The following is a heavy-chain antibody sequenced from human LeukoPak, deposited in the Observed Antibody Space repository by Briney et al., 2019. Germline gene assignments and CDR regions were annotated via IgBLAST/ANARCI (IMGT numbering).Heavy chain of an antibody. V-gene: IGHV3-23*01. J-gene: IGHJ5*02. CDR2: ITSSGEST. CDR1: EFSFSIYA. Sequence: GGSLRLSCAASEFSFSIYAMSWVRQAPGKGLEWFSSITSSGESTYYTGSVKGRFTISRDNSKNKLYLQMNSLRAEDTAVYYCARDRPNYYGSNGHYYQRNGDHWGQGTLVTVSS. D-gene: IGHD3-22*01. CDR3: ARDRPNYYGSNGHYYQRNGDH.